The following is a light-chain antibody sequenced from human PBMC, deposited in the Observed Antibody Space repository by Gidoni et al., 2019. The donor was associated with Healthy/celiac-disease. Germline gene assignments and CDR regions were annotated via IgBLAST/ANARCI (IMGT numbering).Light chain of an antibody. CDR3: QQFNNYSFT. CDR2: DAS. J-gene: IGKJ3*01. Sequence: AIQLTQSPPSLSASVGDRVTITCRASQGISSALAWYQQKPGKAPKLLIYDASSLESGVPSRFSGSGSGTDFTLTISSLQPEDFATYYCQQFNNYSFTFGPGTKVDIK. CDR1: QGISSA. V-gene: IGKV1D-13*01.